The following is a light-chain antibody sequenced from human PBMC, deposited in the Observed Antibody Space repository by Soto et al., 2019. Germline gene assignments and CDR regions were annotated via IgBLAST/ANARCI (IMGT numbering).Light chain of an antibody. J-gene: IGLJ1*01. CDR3: ISYAGANNFYV. CDR2: EVS. V-gene: IGLV2-8*01. Sequence: QSALTQPPSASGSPGQSVTIYCTGTSSDVGAYYFVSWYQHHPGKAPKLLIYEVSKRPSGVPDRFSASKSGNTASLTVSGLQAEDEADYYCISYAGANNFYVFGTGTKLT. CDR1: SSDVGAYYF.